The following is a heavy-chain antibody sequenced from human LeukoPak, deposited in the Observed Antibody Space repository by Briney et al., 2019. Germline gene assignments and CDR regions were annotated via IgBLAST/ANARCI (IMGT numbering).Heavy chain of an antibody. V-gene: IGHV4-34*01. CDR2: INHSGST. Sequence: SETLSLTCAVYGDSFSGYYWSWIRQPPGKGLEWIGEINHSGSTNYNPSLKSRITISEDTSKKHFSLKLSYVTAADTAVQYCTRRAGYSNYYYYYCYQMDVWGKGTTVTVSS. D-gene: IGHD4-11*01. J-gene: IGHJ6*03. CDR3: TRRAGYSNYYYYYCYQMDV. CDR1: GDSFSGYY.